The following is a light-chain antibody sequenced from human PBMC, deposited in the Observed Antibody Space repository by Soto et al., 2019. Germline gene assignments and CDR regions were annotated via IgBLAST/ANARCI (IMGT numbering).Light chain of an antibody. Sequence: DIVMTQSPDSLAVSLGERATINCKSSQRVLYSYKTRNFLAWYQQKPGQPPKLLIYGASTRESGVPDRFSGSGSGTDFTLTISSLQAEDLAVYYCQQYYSTPRTFGQGTKVEIK. J-gene: IGKJ1*01. CDR2: GAS. CDR3: QQYYSTPRT. CDR1: QRVLYSYKTRNF. V-gene: IGKV4-1*01.